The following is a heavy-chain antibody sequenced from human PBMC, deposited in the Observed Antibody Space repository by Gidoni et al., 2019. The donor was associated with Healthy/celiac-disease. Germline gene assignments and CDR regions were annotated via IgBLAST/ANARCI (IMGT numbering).Heavy chain of an antibody. Sequence: QVQLVESGGGVVPPGRSLRLSCAASGFTFSSYAMHWVRQAPGKGLEWVAVISYDGSNKYYADSVKGRFTISRDNSKNTLYLQMNSLRAEDTAVYYCARATLRLGELPSDYWGQGTLVTVSS. V-gene: IGHV3-30-3*01. CDR1: GFTFSSYA. D-gene: IGHD3-16*01. CDR2: ISYDGSNK. CDR3: ARATLRLGELPSDY. J-gene: IGHJ4*02.